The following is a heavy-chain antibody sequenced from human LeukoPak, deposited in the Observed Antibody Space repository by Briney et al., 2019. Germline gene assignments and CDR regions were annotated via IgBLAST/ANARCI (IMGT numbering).Heavy chain of an antibody. CDR1: GGSFSGYY. J-gene: IGHJ6*02. Sequence: SETLSLTCAVYGGSFSGYYWSWIRQPPGKGPEWIGEINHSGSTNCNPSLKSRVTISVDTSKNQFSLKLSSVTAADTAVYYCARGFCSSTSCYLRYYYGMDVWGQGTTVTVSS. V-gene: IGHV4-34*01. D-gene: IGHD2-2*01. CDR2: INHSGST. CDR3: ARGFCSSTSCYLRYYYGMDV.